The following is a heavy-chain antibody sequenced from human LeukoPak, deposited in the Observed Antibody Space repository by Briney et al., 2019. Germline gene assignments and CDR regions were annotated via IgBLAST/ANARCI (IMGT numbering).Heavy chain of an antibody. J-gene: IGHJ4*02. CDR3: ASRPGILRVDTAMGIDY. CDR2: IIPIFGTA. Sequence: SVKVSCKASGGTFSSYAISWVRQAPGQGLEWMGRIIPIFGTANYAQKFQGRVTITTDESTSTAYMELSSLRSEDTAVYYCASRPGILRVDTAMGIDYWGQGTLVTVSS. V-gene: IGHV1-69*05. D-gene: IGHD5-18*01. CDR1: GGTFSSYA.